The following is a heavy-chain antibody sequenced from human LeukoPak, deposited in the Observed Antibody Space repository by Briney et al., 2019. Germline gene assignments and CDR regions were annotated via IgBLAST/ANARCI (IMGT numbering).Heavy chain of an antibody. D-gene: IGHD1-26*01. V-gene: IGHV3-23*01. CDR2: ISGSGGST. CDR3: AKDRESGSYLFDY. CDR1: GFTFSSYA. J-gene: IGHJ4*02. Sequence: GGFLRLSCAASGFTFSSYAMSWVRQAPGKGLEWVSAISGSGGSTYYADSVKGRFTISRDNSKNTLYLQMNSLRAEDTAVYYCAKDRESGSYLFDYWGQGTLVTVSS.